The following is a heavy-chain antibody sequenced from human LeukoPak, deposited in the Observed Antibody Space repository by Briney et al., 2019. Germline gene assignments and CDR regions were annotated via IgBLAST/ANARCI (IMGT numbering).Heavy chain of an antibody. CDR3: ASRYSYGYSLDY. D-gene: IGHD5-18*01. CDR2: ISYDGSNK. CDR1: GFTFSSYG. Sequence: GGSLRLSCAASGFTFSSYGMHWVRQAPGKGLEWVAVISYDGSNKYYADSVKGRFTISRDNSKNTLYLQMNSLRAEDTAVYHCASRYSYGYSLDYWGQGTLVTVSS. J-gene: IGHJ4*02. V-gene: IGHV3-30*03.